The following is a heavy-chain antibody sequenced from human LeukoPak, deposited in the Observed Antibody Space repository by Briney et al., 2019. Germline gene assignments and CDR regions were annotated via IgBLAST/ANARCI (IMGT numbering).Heavy chain of an antibody. D-gene: IGHD3-3*01. Sequence: GGSLRLSCAASGFTFSSHCMHWVRQAPGKGLALVSQINPDGSSTTYADSVKGRLTISRDNAKNTLYLQMNSLRDEDTAVYYCARDLYDFWSGRKYYFDYWGQGTLVAVSS. CDR1: GFTFSSHC. CDR2: INPDGSST. CDR3: ARDLYDFWSGRKYYFDY. J-gene: IGHJ4*02. V-gene: IGHV3-74*01.